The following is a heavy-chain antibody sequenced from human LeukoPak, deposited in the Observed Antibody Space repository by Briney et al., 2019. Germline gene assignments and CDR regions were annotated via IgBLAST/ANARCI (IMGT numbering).Heavy chain of an antibody. V-gene: IGHV4-30-2*01. CDR3: ARGGITGTTGPYFDY. Sequence: SETLSLTCTVSGGSISSGGYYWSWIRQPPGKGLEWIGYIYHSGSTYYNPSLKSRVTISVDRSKNQFSLKLSSMTAADTAVYYCARGGITGTTGPYFDYWGQGTLVTVSS. D-gene: IGHD1-7*01. J-gene: IGHJ4*02. CDR2: IYHSGST. CDR1: GGSISSGGYY.